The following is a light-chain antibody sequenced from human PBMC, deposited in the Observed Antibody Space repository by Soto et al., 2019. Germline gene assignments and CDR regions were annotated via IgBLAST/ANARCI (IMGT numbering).Light chain of an antibody. CDR1: SSDVGSYNY. CDR3: TAYAGSNNVV. CDR2: EVT. Sequence: QSALTQPPSASGSPGQSVTISCTGTSSDVGSYNYVSWYQQHPGKAPKLMIYEVTKRPSGVPDRFSGSKSGNTASLTFSGLQAEDEADYYGTAYAGSNNVVFGGGTKLTVL. J-gene: IGLJ2*01. V-gene: IGLV2-8*01.